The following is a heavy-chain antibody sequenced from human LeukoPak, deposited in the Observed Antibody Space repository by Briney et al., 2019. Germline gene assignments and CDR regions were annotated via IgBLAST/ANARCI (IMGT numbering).Heavy chain of an antibody. Sequence: TSETLSLTCTVSGGSISSSSYYWGWVRQPPGKGLESIGIIFYGGSTYYNPSLKSRVTISKGTSKNQFSLKLSSLIAADTAVYYCARDHGTSCYDYWGQGTLVTVSS. J-gene: IGHJ4*02. CDR1: GGSISSSSYY. CDR2: IFYGGST. V-gene: IGHV4-39*07. CDR3: ARDHGTSCYDY. D-gene: IGHD2-2*01.